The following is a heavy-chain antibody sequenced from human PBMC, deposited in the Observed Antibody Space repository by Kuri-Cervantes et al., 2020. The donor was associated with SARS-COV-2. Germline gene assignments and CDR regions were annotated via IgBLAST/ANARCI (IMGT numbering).Heavy chain of an antibody. Sequence: GGSLRLSCAASGFTFSNAWMSWVRQAPGKGLEWVGRIKSKTDGGTTDYAAPVKGRFTISRENSKNTLYLQMNRLRAEDTAVYYCAKGGVAVAGWDVDYWGQGTLVTVSS. CDR2: IKSKTDGGTT. CDR1: GFTFSNAW. CDR3: AKGGVAVAGWDVDY. V-gene: IGHV3-15*01. D-gene: IGHD6-19*01. J-gene: IGHJ4*02.